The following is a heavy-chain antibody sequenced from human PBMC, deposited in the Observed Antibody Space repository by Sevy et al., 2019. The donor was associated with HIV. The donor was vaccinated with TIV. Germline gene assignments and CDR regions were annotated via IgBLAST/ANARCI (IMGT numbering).Heavy chain of an antibody. J-gene: IGHJ5*02. V-gene: IGHV1-8*01. CDR1: GYTFANYD. CDR2: MNPHSGNT. Sequence: ASVKVSCTTSGYTFANYDINWVRQATGQGLEWMGWMNPHSGNTGSAQKFQGRVTMTRNTSISTAYMELSSRPFDETEIYYCARVRASYYYDMAGSMEYNWFDPWGQGTLVTVSS. CDR3: ARVRASYYYDMAGSMEYNWFDP. D-gene: IGHD3-22*01.